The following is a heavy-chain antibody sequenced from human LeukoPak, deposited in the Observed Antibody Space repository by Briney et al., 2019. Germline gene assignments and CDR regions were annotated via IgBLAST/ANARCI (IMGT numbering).Heavy chain of an antibody. CDR3: ASGGHHYDSSGFHWFDP. V-gene: IGHV4-4*08. CDR1: GASISGSY. D-gene: IGHD3-22*01. J-gene: IGHJ5*02. CDR2: ISESGST. Sequence: SETLSLTCTVSGASISGSYWNWVRQPPGRGLEWIGYISESGSTNYNPSLKSRVSMSVDLSKNQFSLKVNSVTAADTAVYYCASGGHHYDSSGFHWFDPWGQGAPVTVSS.